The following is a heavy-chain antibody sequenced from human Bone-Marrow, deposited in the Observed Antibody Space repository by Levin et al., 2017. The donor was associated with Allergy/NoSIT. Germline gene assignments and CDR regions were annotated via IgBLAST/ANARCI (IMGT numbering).Heavy chain of an antibody. V-gene: IGHV3-11*01. CDR2: ISSSGSTI. D-gene: IGHD4-23*01. CDR1: GFTFSDYY. Sequence: GESLKISCAASGFTFSDYYMSWIRQAPGKGLEWVSYISSSGSTIYYADSVKGRFTISRDNAKNSLYLQMNSLRAEDTAVYYCARDVTVVIGGWFDPWGQGTLVTVSS. J-gene: IGHJ5*02. CDR3: ARDVTVVIGGWFDP.